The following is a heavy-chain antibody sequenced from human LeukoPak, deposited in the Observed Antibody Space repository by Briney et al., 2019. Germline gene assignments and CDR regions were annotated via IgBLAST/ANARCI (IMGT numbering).Heavy chain of an antibody. J-gene: IGHJ4*02. V-gene: IGHV1-8*02. CDR3: ARGPYGSGLNIN. CDR2: MNPNTANT. Sequence: ASVKVSFRASGYSFTNYDINWVRQATGQGLEWMGRMNPNTANTDYAQKFQGRVTMTRDTSISTAYMELAGLRPEDTAVYYCARGPYGSGLNINGGQGTLVIVSS. CDR1: GYSFTNYD. D-gene: IGHD6-19*01.